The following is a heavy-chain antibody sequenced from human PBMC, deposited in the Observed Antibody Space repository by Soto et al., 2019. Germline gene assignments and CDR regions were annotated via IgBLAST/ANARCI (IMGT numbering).Heavy chain of an antibody. CDR2: INHSGST. D-gene: IGHD6-13*01. CDR3: ARGRSSSWYFLGY. J-gene: IGHJ4*02. Sequence: SETLSLTCAVYGGSFSGYYWSWIRQPPGKGLEWIGEINHSGSTNYNPSLKSRVTISVDTSKNQFSLKLSSVTAADTAVYYCARGRSSSWYFLGYWGQGTLVTVSS. CDR1: GGSFSGYY. V-gene: IGHV4-34*01.